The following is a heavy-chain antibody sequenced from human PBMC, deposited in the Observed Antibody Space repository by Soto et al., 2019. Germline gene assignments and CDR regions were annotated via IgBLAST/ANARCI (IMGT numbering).Heavy chain of an antibody. CDR2: INHSGST. D-gene: IGHD5-12*01. CDR3: ARKGGYSGYDSNSYYYYYYMDV. V-gene: IGHV4-34*01. Sequence: SETLSLTCAVYGGSFSGYYWSWIRQPPGKGLEWIGEINHSGSTNYNPSLKSRVTISVDTSKNQFSLKLSSVTAADTAVYYCARKGGYSGYDSNSYYYYYYMDVWGKGTTVT. J-gene: IGHJ6*03. CDR1: GGSFSGYY.